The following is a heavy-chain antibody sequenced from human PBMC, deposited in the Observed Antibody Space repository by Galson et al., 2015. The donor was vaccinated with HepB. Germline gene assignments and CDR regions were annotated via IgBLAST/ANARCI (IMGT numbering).Heavy chain of an antibody. D-gene: IGHD1-26*01. CDR3: AKDIGGSHPVSDDAFDI. V-gene: IGHV3-9*01. CDR1: GFTFDDYA. J-gene: IGHJ3*02. Sequence: SLRLSCAASGFTFDDYAMHWVRQAPGKGLEWVSGISWNSGSIGYADSVKGRFTISRDNAKNSLYLQMNSLRAEDTALYYCAKDIGGSHPVSDDAFDIWGQGTMVTVSS. CDR2: ISWNSGSI.